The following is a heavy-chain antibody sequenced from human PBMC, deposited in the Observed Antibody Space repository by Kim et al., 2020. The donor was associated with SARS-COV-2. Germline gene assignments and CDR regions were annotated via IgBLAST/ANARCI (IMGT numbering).Heavy chain of an antibody. D-gene: IGHD6-13*01. V-gene: IGHV7-4-1*02. CDR3: ATRGHIAAAGHYYYYGMDV. CDR2: INTNTGNP. CDR1: GYTFTSYA. J-gene: IGHJ6*02. Sequence: ASVKVSCKASGYTFTSYAMNWVRQAPGQGLEWMGWINTNTGNPTYAQGFTGRFVFSLDTSVSTAYLQISSLKAEDTAVYYCATRGHIAAAGHYYYYGMDVWGQGTTVPVSS.